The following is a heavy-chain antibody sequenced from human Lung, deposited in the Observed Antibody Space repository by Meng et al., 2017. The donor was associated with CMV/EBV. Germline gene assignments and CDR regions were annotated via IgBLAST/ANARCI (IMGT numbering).Heavy chain of an antibody. D-gene: IGHD4-17*01. Sequence: CKASGYKFDIYGITWVRQAPGQGLEWVGWVGAENGDTNYGQKFQGRVTVTADTFTKTAYMEMRSLRSDDSAIYYCARAGAAVTTNFDFWGQGTLVTVSS. CDR3: ARAGAAVTTNFDF. V-gene: IGHV1-18*01. J-gene: IGHJ4*02. CDR1: GYKFDIYG. CDR2: VGAENGDT.